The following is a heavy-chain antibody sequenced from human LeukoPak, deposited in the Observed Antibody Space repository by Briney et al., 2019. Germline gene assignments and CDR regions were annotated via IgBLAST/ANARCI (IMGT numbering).Heavy chain of an antibody. Sequence: SVKVSCKASGGTFSSYAISWVRQAPGQGLEWMGGIIPIFGTANYAQKFQGRVTITADESTSTAYMELSSLRSEDTAVYYCARYSRYSSGPTPPDYWGQGTLVTVSS. CDR1: GGTFSSYA. D-gene: IGHD6-19*01. CDR3: ARYSRYSSGPTPPDY. CDR2: IIPIFGTA. J-gene: IGHJ4*02. V-gene: IGHV1-69*01.